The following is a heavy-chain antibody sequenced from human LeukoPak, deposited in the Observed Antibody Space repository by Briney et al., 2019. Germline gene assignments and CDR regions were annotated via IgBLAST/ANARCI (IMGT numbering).Heavy chain of an antibody. CDR2: ITHSGST. CDR1: GESFSGYY. J-gene: IGHJ5*02. Sequence: SETLSLTCAVYGESFSGYYWSWIRQPPGKGLEWIGEITHSGSTNYNPSLKSRVTISLDTSKSQFSLKLTSVTPADTAVYYCARGGIVGSRTNWFDPWGQGILVTVSS. CDR3: ARGGIVGSRTNWFDP. V-gene: IGHV4-34*01. D-gene: IGHD1-26*01.